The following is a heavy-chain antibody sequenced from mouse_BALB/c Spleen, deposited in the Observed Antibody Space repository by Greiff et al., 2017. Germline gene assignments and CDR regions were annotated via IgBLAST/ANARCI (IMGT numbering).Heavy chain of an antibody. CDR3: ARGGNYDWFAY. CDR2: ISYSGST. D-gene: IGHD2-1*01. J-gene: IGHJ3*01. V-gene: IGHV3-2*02. Sequence: EVMLVESGPGLVKPSQSLSLTCTVTGYSITSDYAWNWIRQFPGNKLEWMGYISYSGSTSYNPSLKSRISITRDTSKNQFFLQLNSVTTEDTATYYCARGGNYDWFAYWGQGTLVTVSA. CDR1: GYSITSDYA.